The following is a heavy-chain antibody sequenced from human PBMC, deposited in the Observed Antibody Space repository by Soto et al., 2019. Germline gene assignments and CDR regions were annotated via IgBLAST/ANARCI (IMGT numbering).Heavy chain of an antibody. D-gene: IGHD3-10*01. J-gene: IGHJ4*02. CDR3: ARGLYYSGSGTPY. CDR2: ISYDGSNK. V-gene: IGHV3-30-3*01. CDR1: GFTFSSCA. Sequence: QVQLVESGGGVVQPGRSLRLSCAASGFTFSSCAMHWVRQAPGKGLEWVAVISYDGSNKYYADSVKGRFTISRDNSKNTLYLQMNSLRAEDTAVYYCARGLYYSGSGTPYWGQGTLVTVSS.